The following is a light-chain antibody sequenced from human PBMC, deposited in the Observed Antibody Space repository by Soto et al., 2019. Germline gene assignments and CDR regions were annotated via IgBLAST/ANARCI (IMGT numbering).Light chain of an antibody. Sequence: EMLLTQSPGTLSLSPGERATLSCRASETVAGSYLAWYQQKPGQAPRLLIHGASTRATGIADRFSGSGSGTDFTLTISRLEPEDFAVYYCQLYGTSPKTFGQGTKVDIK. CDR2: GAS. CDR1: ETVAGSY. V-gene: IGKV3-20*01. J-gene: IGKJ1*01. CDR3: QLYGTSPKT.